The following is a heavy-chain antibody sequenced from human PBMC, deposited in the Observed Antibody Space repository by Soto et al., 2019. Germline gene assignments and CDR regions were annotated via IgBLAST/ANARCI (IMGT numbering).Heavy chain of an antibody. Sequence: KPSETLSLTCTVSGGSINSGGYYWSWIRQHPGKGLEWIGDIYYRGSTNYNPSLKSRVTISIDTSKNQFSLKLSSVTAADTAVYYCARAQTFFGIITVFDNWGQGTLVTVSS. CDR1: GGSINSGGYY. V-gene: IGHV4-31*03. J-gene: IGHJ4*02. CDR2: IYYRGST. D-gene: IGHD3-3*01. CDR3: ARAQTFFGIITVFDN.